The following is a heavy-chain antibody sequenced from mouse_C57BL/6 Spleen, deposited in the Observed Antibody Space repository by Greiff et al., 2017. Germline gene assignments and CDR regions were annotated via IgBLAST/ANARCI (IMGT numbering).Heavy chain of an antibody. Sequence: VQLQQPGAELVKPGASVKLSCKASGYTFTIYWMHWVKQRPGRGLEWIGRIDPNSGGTKYNEKFKSKATLTVDKPSSTAYMQLSSLTSEDSAVYYCARGATVVATDAMDYWGQGTSVTVSS. D-gene: IGHD1-1*01. CDR2: IDPNSGGT. J-gene: IGHJ4*01. CDR1: GYTFTIYW. CDR3: ARGATVVATDAMDY. V-gene: IGHV1-72*01.